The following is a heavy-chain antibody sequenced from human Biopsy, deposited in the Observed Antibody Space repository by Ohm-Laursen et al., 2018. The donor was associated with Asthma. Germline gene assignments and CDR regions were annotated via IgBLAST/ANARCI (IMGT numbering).Heavy chain of an antibody. V-gene: IGHV1-69*13. CDR2: ISPIFGSS. J-gene: IGHJ3*02. CDR3: AKERGTMISSTDAFEM. Sequence: SVKVSCKASGGMFGNYAISWVRQAPGLGLEWMGGISPIFGSSNYAQKFQDRVTITADVSTSTVYMELSSLRSEDTAVYYCAKERGTMISSTDAFEMWGQGTKVTVSS. D-gene: IGHD3-22*01. CDR1: GGMFGNYA.